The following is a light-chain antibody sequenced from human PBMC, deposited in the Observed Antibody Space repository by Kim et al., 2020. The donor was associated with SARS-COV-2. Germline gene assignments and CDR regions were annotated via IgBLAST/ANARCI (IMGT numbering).Light chain of an antibody. CDR3: QSYDNSLSVLYV. V-gene: IGLV1-40*01. J-gene: IGLJ1*01. CDR1: SSNIGAGYD. CDR2: GNN. Sequence: RVTISCTGSSSNIGAGYDVHWYQQLPGTAPKLLIYGNNNRPSGVPDRFSGSKSGTSASLAITGLQAEDEADYYCQSYDNSLSVLYVFGTGTKVTVL.